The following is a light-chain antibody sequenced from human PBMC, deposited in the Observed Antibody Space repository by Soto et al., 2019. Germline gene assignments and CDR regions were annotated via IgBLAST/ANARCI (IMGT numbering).Light chain of an antibody. V-gene: IGLV2-14*01. Sequence: QSVLTQPASVSGSPGQSITISCTGTSSDVGGYDYVSWYQQRPGKAPKLIIYDVSNRPSGVSHRFSGSKSGNTASLTISGLHAEDASDYYCSSYIRGTSHVVFGGGTKVTVL. J-gene: IGLJ2*01. CDR1: SSDVGGYDY. CDR2: DVS. CDR3: SSYIRGTSHVV.